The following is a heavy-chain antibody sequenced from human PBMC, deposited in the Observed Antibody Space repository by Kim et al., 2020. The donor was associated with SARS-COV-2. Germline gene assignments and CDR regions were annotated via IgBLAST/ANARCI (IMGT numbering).Heavy chain of an antibody. V-gene: IGHV3-30*01. D-gene: IGHD3-10*01. Sequence: GGSLRLSCAASGFSFSTYAMHWVRQAPGKGLEWVAVITFDESNEYYPDSVKGRFTISRDNFKNTLFLQMNSLRVDDTAVYYCARDGGGYNFGTMGYFDLWGRGTLVSVSS. CDR3: ARDGGGYNFGTMGYFDL. J-gene: IGHJ2*01. CDR1: GFSFSTYA. CDR2: ITFDESNE.